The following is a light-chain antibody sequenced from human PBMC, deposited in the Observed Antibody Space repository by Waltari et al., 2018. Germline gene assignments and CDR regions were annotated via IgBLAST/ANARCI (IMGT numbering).Light chain of an antibody. J-gene: IGLJ2*01. CDR3: CSHAGSSTVV. Sequence: QSALTQPASVSGSPGQSITISCTGTSSDVGSHNLVSWYPQPPGKAPKLMIYEGSTRPSGVSNRFSGSKSGNTASLTISGLQAEDEADYYCCSHAGSSTVVFGGGTKLTVL. CDR1: SSDVGSHNL. V-gene: IGLV2-23*01. CDR2: EGS.